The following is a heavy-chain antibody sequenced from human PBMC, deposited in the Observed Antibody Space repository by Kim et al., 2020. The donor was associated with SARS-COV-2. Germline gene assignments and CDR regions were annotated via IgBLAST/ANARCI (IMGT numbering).Heavy chain of an antibody. CDR2: IRGSGDNT. Sequence: GGSLRLSCAASGFAFSRYGMTWVRQAPGKGLEWVSTIRGSGDNTYYADSVQGRFTISRDNSKNILYLQMNSLRVEDTAVYYCSKERDSFLGRSEYDYWGQGTLVTVSS. CDR1: GFAFSRYG. J-gene: IGHJ4*02. V-gene: IGHV3-23*01. CDR3: SKERDSFLGRSEYDY. D-gene: IGHD2-15*01.